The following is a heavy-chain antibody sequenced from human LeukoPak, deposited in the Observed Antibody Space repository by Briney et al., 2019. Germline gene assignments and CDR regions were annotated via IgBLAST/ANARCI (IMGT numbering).Heavy chain of an antibody. CDR2: ITWNSNHI. CDR1: GFTFDDSA. J-gene: IGHJ6*02. V-gene: IGHV3-9*01. D-gene: IGHD4-17*01. CDR3: AKQLTYGDYPNYDYYGMDV. Sequence: PGGSLRLSCAASGFTFDDSAMHWVRRAPGEGLEWVSGITWNSNHIGYADSVKGRFTISRDNAKNSLYLQMNSLRGEDTALYYCAKQLTYGDYPNYDYYGMDVWGQGTTVTVSS.